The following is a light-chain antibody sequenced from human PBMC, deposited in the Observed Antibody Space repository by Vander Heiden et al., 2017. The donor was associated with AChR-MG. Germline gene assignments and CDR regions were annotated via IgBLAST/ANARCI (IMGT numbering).Light chain of an antibody. CDR3: QQRSNWPPWT. J-gene: IGKJ1*01. V-gene: IGKV3-11*01. Sequence: ILLTQSPATLSLSPGERATLSCRASQRISNSVAWYQQRPGQAPRLLIYGASNRATGIPARFSSGGSGTDFTLTISSLEPEDFAVYYCQQRSNWPPWTFGQGTKVEIK. CDR2: GAS. CDR1: QRISNS.